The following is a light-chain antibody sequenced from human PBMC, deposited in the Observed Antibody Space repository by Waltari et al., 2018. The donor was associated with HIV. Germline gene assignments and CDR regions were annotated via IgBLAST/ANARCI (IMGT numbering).Light chain of an antibody. CDR2: YDS. CDR3: QMWDTSSDHYV. J-gene: IGLJ1*01. V-gene: IGLV3-21*04. CDR1: SIGSNS. Sequence: SSVLTPPPSVSVAPGKTARITCGGNSIGSNSVHWYQQKPGQAPVLVISYDSDRPSRIPERISGSKSGSTATLTISKVEAGDEADYYCQMWDTSSDHYVFGTGTKVTVL.